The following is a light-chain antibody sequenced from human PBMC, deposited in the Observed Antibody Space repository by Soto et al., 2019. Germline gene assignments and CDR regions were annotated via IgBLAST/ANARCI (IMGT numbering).Light chain of an antibody. CDR2: EAS. V-gene: IGKV1-5*01. Sequence: DIQMTQSPSTLSASVGGRVTLTCRASQSIRNSLAWYQQKPGKAPRLLIYEASSLESGVPSRLSGSGSGTEFTLTISSLQPDDFATYFCQQYSSYSLTFGQGTKVDIK. CDR1: QSIRNS. J-gene: IGKJ1*01. CDR3: QQYSSYSLT.